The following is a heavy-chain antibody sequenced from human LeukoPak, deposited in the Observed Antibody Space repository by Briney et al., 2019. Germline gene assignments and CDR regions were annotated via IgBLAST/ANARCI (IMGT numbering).Heavy chain of an antibody. CDR2: IMEDGSVQ. D-gene: IGHD3-10*01. J-gene: IGHJ4*02. Sequence: GGSLRLSCEASGFTFSKTWMSWVRQAPGKGLEWVACIMEDGSVQKYVDSVRGRFTISRDNSKNTLYLQMNSLRAEDTAVYYCARAYGSGSYELVYWGQGTLVTVSS. V-gene: IGHV3-7*03. CDR1: GFTFSKTW. CDR3: ARAYGSGSYELVY.